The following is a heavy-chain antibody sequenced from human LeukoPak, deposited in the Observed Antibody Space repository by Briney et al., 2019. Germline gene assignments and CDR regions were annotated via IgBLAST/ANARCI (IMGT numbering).Heavy chain of an antibody. CDR2: ISPSGGST. CDR1: RYTFTSYF. V-gene: IGHV1-46*01. Sequence: GASVKVSCKASRYTFTSYFIHWVRQAPGQGLEWMGIISPSGGSTSNAQKFQGRVTMTGDTSTSTVYMELSSLRSEDTAVYYCARVGSGEDDGGWVDYWGQGTLVTVSS. J-gene: IGHJ4*02. D-gene: IGHD3-10*01. CDR3: ARVGSGEDDGGWVDY.